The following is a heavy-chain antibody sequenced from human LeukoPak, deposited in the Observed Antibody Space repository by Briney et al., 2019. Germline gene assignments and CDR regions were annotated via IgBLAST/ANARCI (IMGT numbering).Heavy chain of an antibody. J-gene: IGHJ3*01. CDR3: AISVGYSYGDDAFDV. Sequence: PSETLSLTCAVSGGSISSNFYWGWIRQSRGKGLGWIAIMYPTLYLGGSTFYSPSLKSRVTMSLDKSQNQFSLKLSSVTAADTAVYYCAISVGYSYGDDAFDVWGPGTGVTVSS. CDR2: MYPTLYLGGST. D-gene: IGHD5-18*01. V-gene: IGHV4-38-2*01. CDR1: GGSISSNFY.